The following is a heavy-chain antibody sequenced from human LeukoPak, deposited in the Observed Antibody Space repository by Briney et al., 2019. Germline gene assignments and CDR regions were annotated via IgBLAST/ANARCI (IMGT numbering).Heavy chain of an antibody. CDR3: ARGPIHVVLPAATWFDP. V-gene: IGHV3-48*03. CDR2: ISSSGSTI. D-gene: IGHD2-2*01. J-gene: IGHJ5*02. Sequence: GGSLRLSCAASGFTFITYETNGVRQAPGKGLEWVSYISSSGSTIYYADSVKGRFTISRDNAKNSLYLQMNSLRAEDTAVYYLARGPIHVVLPAATWFDPWGQGILVTVSS. CDR1: GFTFITYE.